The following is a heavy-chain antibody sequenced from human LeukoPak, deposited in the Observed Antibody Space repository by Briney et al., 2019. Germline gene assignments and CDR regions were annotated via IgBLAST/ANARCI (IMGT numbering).Heavy chain of an antibody. CDR2: INPNRGGT. V-gene: IGHV1-2*02. Sequence: ASVTVSCKASVYTFTGYYMHWVRQAPGQGLGWMGWINPNRGGTNYAQKFRGRVTMTRDTSISTAYMELSRLRSDDTAVYYCAGSTVTTESGAFDIWGQGTMVTVSS. D-gene: IGHD4-17*01. CDR1: VYTFTGYY. CDR3: AGSTVTTESGAFDI. J-gene: IGHJ3*02.